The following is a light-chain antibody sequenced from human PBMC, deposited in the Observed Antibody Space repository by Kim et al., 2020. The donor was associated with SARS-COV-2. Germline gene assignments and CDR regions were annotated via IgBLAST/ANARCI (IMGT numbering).Light chain of an antibody. J-gene: IGLJ1*01. CDR2: QDS. CDR3: QAWDSSTLYV. CDR1: KLGDKY. V-gene: IGLV3-1*01. Sequence: SPIQTASITCSGDKLGDKYACWYQQKPGQSPVLVIYQDSKRPSGIPERFSGSNSGNTATLTISGTQAMDEADYYCQAWDSSTLYVFGTGTKVTVL.